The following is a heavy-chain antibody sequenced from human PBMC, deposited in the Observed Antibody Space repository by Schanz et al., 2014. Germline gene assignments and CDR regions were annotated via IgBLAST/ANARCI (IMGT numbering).Heavy chain of an antibody. D-gene: IGHD4-17*01. CDR3: ARPRFDYGEVDY. CDR2: IWNNGVTK. CDR1: GFTFSSYA. V-gene: IGHV3-33*08. J-gene: IGHJ4*02. Sequence: VQLVESGGGVVQPGRSLRLSCAASGFTFSSYAMHWFRQPAGKGLEWVAVIWNNGVTKYYADSVRGRFTISRDRFQNTLYLRMSSLRAEDTAVYYCARPRFDYGEVDYWGQGTLVTVSS.